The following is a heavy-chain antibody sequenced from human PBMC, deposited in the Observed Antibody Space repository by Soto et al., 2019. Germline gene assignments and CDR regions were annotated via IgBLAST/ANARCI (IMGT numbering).Heavy chain of an antibody. Sequence: QVQLVESGGGVVQPGRSLRLSCAASGFTFSSYPMHWVRQAPGKGLEWVAVISYDGSNIYHADSVKGRFTISRDNSKNTLFLQMNSLRAEDTGVYYCARDPSSSRYYFYGMDVWGQGTTVTVSS. D-gene: IGHD6-13*01. CDR1: GFTFSSYP. CDR3: ARDPSSSRYYFYGMDV. CDR2: ISYDGSNI. J-gene: IGHJ6*02. V-gene: IGHV3-30-3*01.